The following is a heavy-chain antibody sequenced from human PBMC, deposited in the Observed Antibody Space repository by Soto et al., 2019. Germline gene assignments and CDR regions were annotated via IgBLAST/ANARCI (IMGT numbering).Heavy chain of an antibody. CDR2: AYYGGNT. Sequence: QVQLQESGPGLVKPAETLSLTCTVSGDSISSYYWSWIRQPPGKGLEWIGYAYYGGNTNYNPSLKSRVTISVDTSKSQFALNLNSVTVADTVVYYCAKHLSAWLRMEAFDVWGPGTMVTVSS. CDR1: GDSISSYY. J-gene: IGHJ3*01. V-gene: IGHV4-59*08. CDR3: AKHLSAWLRMEAFDV. D-gene: IGHD5-12*01.